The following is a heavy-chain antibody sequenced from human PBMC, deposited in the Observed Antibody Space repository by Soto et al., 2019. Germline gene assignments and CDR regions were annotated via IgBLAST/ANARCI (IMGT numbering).Heavy chain of an antibody. D-gene: IGHD2-2*01. Sequence: GESLKISCKGSGYSFTSYWIGWVRQMPGKGLEWMGIIYPGDSDTRYSPSFQGQVTISADKSISTAYLQWSSLKASDTAMYYCATQIVVVPAAMFRGNAFDIWGQGTMVTVSS. V-gene: IGHV5-51*01. J-gene: IGHJ3*02. CDR3: ATQIVVVPAAMFRGNAFDI. CDR1: GYSFTSYW. CDR2: IYPGDSDT.